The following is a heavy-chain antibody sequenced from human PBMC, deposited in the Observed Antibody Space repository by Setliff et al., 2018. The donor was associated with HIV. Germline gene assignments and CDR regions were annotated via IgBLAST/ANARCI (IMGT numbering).Heavy chain of an antibody. Sequence: SVKVSCKASGGTFSSYAISWVRQAPGQGLEWMGGVIPIFGAANYAPKFQARVTITTDESTNTAYMELTSLRSDDSAVYFCARGFRARPRIRGFYHYGMDVWGQGTTVTVSS. CDR3: ARGFRARPRIRGFYHYGMDV. D-gene: IGHD3-10*01. CDR2: VIPIFGAA. V-gene: IGHV1-69*05. J-gene: IGHJ6*02. CDR1: GGTFSSYA.